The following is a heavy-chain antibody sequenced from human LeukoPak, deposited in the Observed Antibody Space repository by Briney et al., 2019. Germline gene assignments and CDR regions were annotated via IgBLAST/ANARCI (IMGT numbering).Heavy chain of an antibody. V-gene: IGHV3-30-3*01. CDR1: GFTFSSYA. D-gene: IGHD7-27*01. Sequence: GGSLRLSCAASGFTFSSYAMHWVRQAPGKGLEWVAVISYDGSNKYYADSVKGRFTTSRDNSKNTLYLQMNSLRAEDTAVYYCAKDLGTGDYYYYGMDVWGQGTTVTVSS. CDR3: AKDLGTGDYYYYGMDV. CDR2: ISYDGSNK. J-gene: IGHJ6*02.